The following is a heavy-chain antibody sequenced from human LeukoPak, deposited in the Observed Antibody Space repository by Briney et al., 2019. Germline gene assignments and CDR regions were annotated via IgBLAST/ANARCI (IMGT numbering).Heavy chain of an antibody. V-gene: IGHV3-74*01. CDR2: INSDGINT. CDR1: GFTFSNYW. Sequence: GSLRLSCAASGFTFSNYWMHWVRQAPGKGLVWVSRINSDGINTSYADSVKGRFTISRDNAKNTLNLQMNSLRAEDTAVYYCARDLGQYYDTSDNWFDPWGQGTLVTVSS. J-gene: IGHJ5*02. CDR3: ARDLGQYYDTSDNWFDP. D-gene: IGHD3-22*01.